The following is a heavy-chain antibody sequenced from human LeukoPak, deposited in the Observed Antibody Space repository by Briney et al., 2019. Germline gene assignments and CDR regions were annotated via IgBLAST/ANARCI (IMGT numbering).Heavy chain of an antibody. J-gene: IGHJ4*02. V-gene: IGHV3-74*01. CDR3: ARSGGPGTVDY. Sequence: GGSLRLSCAASEFIFSTYWMHWVRQAPGKGLVWVSRINSDGGSTTYADSVKGRFTISRDNAKNSLHLQMNSLRADDTAVYYCARSGGPGTVDYWGQGTLVTVSS. D-gene: IGHD6-13*01. CDR2: INSDGGST. CDR1: EFIFSTYW.